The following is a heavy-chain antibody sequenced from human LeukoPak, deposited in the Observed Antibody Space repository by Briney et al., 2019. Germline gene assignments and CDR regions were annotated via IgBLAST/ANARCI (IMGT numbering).Heavy chain of an antibody. J-gene: IGHJ4*02. CDR3: ARTSAYGSSWHSY. D-gene: IGHD6-13*01. Sequence: ASVKVSCKTSGYSFTNYATSWVRQAPGQGLEWMGWISVYNSNTNDAQTFQGRVTVTTDTSTNTAYMELRSLRSDDTAVYYCARTSAYGSSWHSYWGQGTLVTVSS. CDR2: ISVYNSNT. V-gene: IGHV1-18*01. CDR1: GYSFTNYA.